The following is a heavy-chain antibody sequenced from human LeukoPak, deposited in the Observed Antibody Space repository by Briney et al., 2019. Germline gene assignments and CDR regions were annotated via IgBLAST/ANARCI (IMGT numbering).Heavy chain of an antibody. CDR2: ISYDGSGK. D-gene: IGHD3-10*01. J-gene: IGHJ4*02. CDR3: ARASFPGHYYGSGPIDY. Sequence: GGSLRLSCVASGFTFSRYAMFWVRQAPGKGLEWQATISYDGSGKYYPDSVKGRFTISRDDSKNTLYLQVNSLRTEDTAVYFCARASFPGHYYGSGPIDYWGQGTPVTVSS. CDR1: GFTFSRYA. V-gene: IGHV3-30-3*01.